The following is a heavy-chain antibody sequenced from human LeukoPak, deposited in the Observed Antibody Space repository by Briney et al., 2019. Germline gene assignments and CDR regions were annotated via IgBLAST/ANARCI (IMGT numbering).Heavy chain of an antibody. CDR1: GFTFSSYA. Sequence: GGSLRLSCAASGFTFSSYAMSWVRQAPGKGLEWVSAISGSGGSTYYADSVKGRFTISRDNSKNTLYLQMNGLRAEDTAVYYCARALEVVVITTPYFGYWGQGTLVTVSS. CDR2: ISGSGGST. D-gene: IGHD3-22*01. V-gene: IGHV3-23*01. J-gene: IGHJ4*02. CDR3: ARALEVVVITTPYFGY.